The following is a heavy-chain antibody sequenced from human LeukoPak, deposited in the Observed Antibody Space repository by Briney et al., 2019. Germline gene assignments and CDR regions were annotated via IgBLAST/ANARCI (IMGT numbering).Heavy chain of an antibody. V-gene: IGHV1-69*04. CDR3: ASTGPILNAFDI. D-gene: IGHD2-8*02. Sequence: SVKLSCKPSGGTFSSYAISWVRQAPGQGLEWIGRIIPILGIANYAQKFQGRVTITADKSTSTAYMELSSLRSEDTAVYYCASTGPILNAFDIWGQGTMLTVPS. J-gene: IGHJ3*02. CDR1: GGTFSSYA. CDR2: IIPILGIA.